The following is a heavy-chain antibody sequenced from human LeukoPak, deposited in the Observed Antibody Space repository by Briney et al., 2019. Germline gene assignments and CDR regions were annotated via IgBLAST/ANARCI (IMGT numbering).Heavy chain of an antibody. CDR2: ISGSGGST. D-gene: IGHD3-10*01. CDR1: GFTFDDYA. CDR3: AKELWFGEPGFDP. Sequence: PGRSLRLSCAASGFTFDDYAMHWVRQAPGKGLEWVSAISGSGGSTYYADSVKGRFTISRDNSKNTLYLQMNSLRAEDTAVYYCAKELWFGEPGFDPWGQGTLVTVSS. V-gene: IGHV3-23*01. J-gene: IGHJ5*02.